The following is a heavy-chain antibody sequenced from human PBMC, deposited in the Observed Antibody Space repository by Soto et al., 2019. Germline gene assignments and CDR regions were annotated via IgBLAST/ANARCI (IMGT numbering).Heavy chain of an antibody. Sequence: GGSLRLSCAASGVTFDDYTMHWVRQAPGKGLEWVSLISWDGGSTYYADSVKGRFTISRDNSKNSLYLQMNSLRTEDTALYYCAKGNLRIAAAARRLDAFDIWGQGTMVTVSS. CDR2: ISWDGGST. D-gene: IGHD6-13*01. CDR1: GVTFDDYT. CDR3: AKGNLRIAAAARRLDAFDI. J-gene: IGHJ3*02. V-gene: IGHV3-43*01.